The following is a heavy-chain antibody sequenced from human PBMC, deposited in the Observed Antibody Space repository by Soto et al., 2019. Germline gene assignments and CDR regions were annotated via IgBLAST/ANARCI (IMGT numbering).Heavy chain of an antibody. Sequence: PSETLSLTCTVSGGSISSGGYYWSWIRQHPGKGLEWIGYIYYSGSTYYNPSPKSRVTISVDTSKNQFSLKLSSVTAADTAVYYCARRIPYYYDSSGYFDAFDIWGQGTMVTVSS. CDR1: GGSISSGGYY. D-gene: IGHD3-22*01. J-gene: IGHJ3*02. V-gene: IGHV4-31*03. CDR2: IYYSGST. CDR3: ARRIPYYYDSSGYFDAFDI.